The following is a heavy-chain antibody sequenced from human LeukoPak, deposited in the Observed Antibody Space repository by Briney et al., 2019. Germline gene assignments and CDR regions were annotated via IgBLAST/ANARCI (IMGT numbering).Heavy chain of an antibody. CDR1: GFTFSSYA. J-gene: IGHJ4*02. Sequence: GGSLRLSCAASGFTFSSYAMHWVRQAPGKGLEWVAVMSYDGNDKYYADSVKGRFVVSRDNSKNTLYLQMNSLRAEDTAVYYCARDPASYDSSGYLAGYFDYWGQGTLVTVSS. CDR2: MSYDGNDK. D-gene: IGHD3-22*01. V-gene: IGHV3-30*09. CDR3: ARDPASYDSSGYLAGYFDY.